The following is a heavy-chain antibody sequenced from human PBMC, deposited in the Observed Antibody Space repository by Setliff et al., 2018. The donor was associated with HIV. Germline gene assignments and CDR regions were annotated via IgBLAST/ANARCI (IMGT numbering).Heavy chain of an antibody. D-gene: IGHD2-2*01. CDR3: AKVPLFVVVPAALGGMDV. CDR1: GFTFSDYS. V-gene: IGHV3-48*01. CDR2: IGRSSTPI. Sequence: GESLKISCAASGFTFSDYSMTWVRQAPGKGLEWVSYIGRSSTPIYYGDSVKGRFTISRDNSWDTVDLQMNTLRAEDTAVYYCAKVPLFVVVPAALGGMDVWGQGTTVTVSS. J-gene: IGHJ6*02.